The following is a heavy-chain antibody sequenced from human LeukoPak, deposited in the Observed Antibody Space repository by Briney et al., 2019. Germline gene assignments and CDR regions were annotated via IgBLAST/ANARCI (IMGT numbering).Heavy chain of an antibody. V-gene: IGHV1-2*04. CDR1: GYTFTGYY. Sequence: ASVKVSCKASGYTFTGYYMHWVRQAPGQGPEWMGWINPNSGGTNYAQKFQGWVTMTRDTSISTAYMELSRLRSDDTAVYYCAREPNWGAWYFDLWGRGTLVTVSS. J-gene: IGHJ2*01. D-gene: IGHD7-27*01. CDR3: AREPNWGAWYFDL. CDR2: INPNSGGT.